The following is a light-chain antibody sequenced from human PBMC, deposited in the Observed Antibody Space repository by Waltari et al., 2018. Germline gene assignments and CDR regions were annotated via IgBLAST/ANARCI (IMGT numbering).Light chain of an antibody. V-gene: IGLV2-8*01. CDR2: DVS. CDR3: NSYAGSNSVL. CDR1: SSDVGGYNC. Sequence: QSALTQPPPASGSPGPSVTIPLTGTSSDVGGYNCGSWYQQHPGKAPNLMIYDVSKRPSGVPDRFAGSKSGNTAYLTVSGLQAEDEADYYCNSYAGSNSVLFGAGTKLTVL. J-gene: IGLJ2*01.